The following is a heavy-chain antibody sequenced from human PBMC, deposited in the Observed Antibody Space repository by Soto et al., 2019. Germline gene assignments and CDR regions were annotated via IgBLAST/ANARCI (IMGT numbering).Heavy chain of an antibody. D-gene: IGHD1-1*01. Sequence: LSLTCTVSGGSISSGGYYWSWIRQHPGKGLEWIGYIYYSGSTYYNPSLKSRVTISVDTSKNQFSLKLSSVTAADTAVYYCARGGPSGYYYYYGMDVWGQGNKVTVSS. CDR2: IYYSGST. CDR3: ARGGPSGYYYYYGMDV. CDR1: GGSISSGGYY. J-gene: IGHJ6*02. V-gene: IGHV4-31*03.